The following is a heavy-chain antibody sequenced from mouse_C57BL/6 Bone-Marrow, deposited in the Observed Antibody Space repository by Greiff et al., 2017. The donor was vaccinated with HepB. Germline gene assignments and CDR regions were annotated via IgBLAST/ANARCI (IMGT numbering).Heavy chain of an antibody. V-gene: IGHV1-64*01. D-gene: IGHD2-4*01. Sequence: QVQPQQPGAELVKPGASVKLSCKASGYTFTSYWMHWVKQRPGQGLEWIGMIHPNSGSTNYNEKFKSKATLTVDKSSSTAYMQLSSLTSEDSAVYYWTRRGIYDYALYYWGQGTTLTVSS. CDR1: GYTFTSYW. J-gene: IGHJ2*01. CDR2: IHPNSGST. CDR3: TRRGIYDYALYY.